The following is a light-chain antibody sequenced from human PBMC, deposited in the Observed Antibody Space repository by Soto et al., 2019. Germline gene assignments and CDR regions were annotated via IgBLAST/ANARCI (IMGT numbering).Light chain of an antibody. Sequence: QSVLTQPAAVSGSPGQSITISCTGTSSDVGGYNYVSWYQQHPGKAPKFIIYDVGNRPSGVSNRFSGSKSGNTASLTISGLQAEDEADYYCSSYTTSNTRQIVFGTGTKVTVL. CDR1: SSDVGGYNY. V-gene: IGLV2-14*01. CDR2: DVG. CDR3: SSYTTSNTRQIV. J-gene: IGLJ1*01.